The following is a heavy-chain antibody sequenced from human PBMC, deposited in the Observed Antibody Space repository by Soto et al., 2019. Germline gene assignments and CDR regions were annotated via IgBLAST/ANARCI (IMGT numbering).Heavy chain of an antibody. D-gene: IGHD6-19*01. Sequence: PSETLSLTCTVSVGSISSYYWSLIRQPAGKGLEWIGRIYTSGSTNYNPSLKSRVTMSVDTSKNQFSLKLSSVTAADTAVYYCARELEQWLVNYGMEVWGQGTTVTVSS. J-gene: IGHJ6*02. CDR2: IYTSGST. CDR3: ARELEQWLVNYGMEV. V-gene: IGHV4-4*07. CDR1: VGSISSYY.